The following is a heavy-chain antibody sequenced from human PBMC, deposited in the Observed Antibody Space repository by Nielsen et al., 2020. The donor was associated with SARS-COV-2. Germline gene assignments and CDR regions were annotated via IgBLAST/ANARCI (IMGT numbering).Heavy chain of an antibody. CDR2: ISSSSSYI. Sequence: GEPLKISCAASGFTFSSYSMNWVRQAPGKGLEWVSSISSSSSYIYYADSVKGRFTISRDNAKNSLYLQMNSLRAEDTAVYYCARDGGSSWYGGWFDPWGQGTLVTVSS. CDR3: ARDGGSSWYGGWFDP. J-gene: IGHJ5*02. D-gene: IGHD6-13*01. V-gene: IGHV3-21*01. CDR1: GFTFSSYS.